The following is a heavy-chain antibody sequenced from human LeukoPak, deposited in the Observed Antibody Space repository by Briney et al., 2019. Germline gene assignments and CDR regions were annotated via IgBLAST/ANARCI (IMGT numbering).Heavy chain of an antibody. J-gene: IGHJ6*03. CDR1: GYTFTRYD. CDR3: ARAEGVVVAAHIDV. CDR2: MNPNSGNT. D-gene: IGHD2-15*01. V-gene: IGHV1-8*01. Sequence: ASVKVSCKASGYTFTRYDINWVRQATGQGLEWMGWMNPNSGNTGYAQKFQGRVTMTRNTSISTAYMELSSLRSDDTAVYYCARAEGVVVAAHIDVWGKGTTVTVSS.